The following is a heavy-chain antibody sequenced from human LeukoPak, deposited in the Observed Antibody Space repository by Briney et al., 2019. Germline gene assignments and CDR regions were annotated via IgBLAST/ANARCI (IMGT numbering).Heavy chain of an antibody. J-gene: IGHJ6*03. CDR2: IYYSGST. CDR1: GGSISSYY. CDR3: ARDSSGSYLGYYYYMDV. Sequence: SETLSLTCTVSGGSISSYYWSWIRQPPGKGLEWIGYIYYSGSTNYNPSLKSRVTISVDTSKNQFSLKLSSVTAADTAVYYCARDSSGSYLGYYYYMDVWGKGTTVTVSS. V-gene: IGHV4-59*12. D-gene: IGHD1-26*01.